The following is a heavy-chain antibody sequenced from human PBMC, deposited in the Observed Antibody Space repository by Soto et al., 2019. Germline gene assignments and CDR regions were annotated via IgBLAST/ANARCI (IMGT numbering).Heavy chain of an antibody. J-gene: IGHJ4*02. CDR3: ATTRYCSGGSCYSDFDY. V-gene: IGHV4-39*01. Sequence: SETLSLTCTVSGGSISSSSYYWGWIRQPPGKGLEWTGSIYYSGSTYYNPSLKSRVTISVDTSKNQFSLKLSSVTAADTAVYYCATTRYCSGGSCYSDFDYWGQGPLVTVSS. D-gene: IGHD2-15*01. CDR2: IYYSGST. CDR1: GGSISSSSYY.